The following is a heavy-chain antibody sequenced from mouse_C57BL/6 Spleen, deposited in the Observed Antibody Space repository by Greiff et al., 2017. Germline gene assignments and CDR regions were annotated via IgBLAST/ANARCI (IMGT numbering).Heavy chain of an antibody. V-gene: IGHV1-62-2*01. CDR1: GYTFTEYT. D-gene: IGHD1-1*01. J-gene: IGHJ4*01. CDR2: FYPGSGSI. CDR3: ARHGYGSNVRYYAMDY. Sequence: QVHVKQSGAELVKPGASVKLSCKASGYTFTEYTIHWVKQRSGQGLEWIGWFYPGSGSIKYNEKFKAKATLTADKSSSTVYMELSRWTSEDSAVYFWARHGYGSNVRYYAMDYWGQGTSVTVSS.